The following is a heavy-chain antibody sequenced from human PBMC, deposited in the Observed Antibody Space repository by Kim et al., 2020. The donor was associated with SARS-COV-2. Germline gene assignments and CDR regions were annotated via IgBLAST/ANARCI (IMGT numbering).Heavy chain of an antibody. J-gene: IGHJ4*02. V-gene: IGHV4-39*01. CDR3: AGPNDSAGYYSFDF. Sequence: PSLKSRVTISVDTSKNQFSLRLSSVTAADTAVYYCAGPNDSAGYYSFDFWGQGTLVTVSS. D-gene: IGHD3-22*01.